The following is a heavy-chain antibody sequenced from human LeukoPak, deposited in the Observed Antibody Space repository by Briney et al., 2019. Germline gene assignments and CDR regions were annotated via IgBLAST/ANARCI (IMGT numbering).Heavy chain of an antibody. J-gene: IGHJ4*02. CDR2: ISYDGSNK. CDR1: GFTFSSYA. CDR3: ARARGYSGYALGDY. V-gene: IGHV3-30*04. Sequence: GGSLRLSCAASGFTFSSYAMHWVRQAPGKGLEWVAVISYDGSNKYYADSVKGRFTISRDNSKNTLYLQMSSLRAEDTAVYYCARARGYSGYALGDYWGQGTLVTVS. D-gene: IGHD5-12*01.